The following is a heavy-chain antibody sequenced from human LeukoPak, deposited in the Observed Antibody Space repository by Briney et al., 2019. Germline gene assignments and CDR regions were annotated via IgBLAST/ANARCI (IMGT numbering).Heavy chain of an antibody. Sequence: SETLSLTCTVSGGSISSYYWSWIRQPPGKGLEWIGYIYYSGSTNYNPSLKSRVTISVDTSKNQFSLKLSSVTAADTAVYYCARGGSSWYPRYFDYWGQGTLVTVSS. D-gene: IGHD6-13*01. CDR3: ARGGSSWYPRYFDY. CDR2: IYYSGST. V-gene: IGHV4-59*08. J-gene: IGHJ4*02. CDR1: GGSISSYY.